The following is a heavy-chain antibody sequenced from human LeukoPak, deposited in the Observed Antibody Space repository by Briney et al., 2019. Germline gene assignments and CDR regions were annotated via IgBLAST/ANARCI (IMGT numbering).Heavy chain of an antibody. Sequence: GASVKVSCKAYGYTFTGYYMHWVRQAPGQGLEWMGWINPNSGGTNYAQKFQGWVTMTRDTSISTAYMELSRLRSDDTAVYYCARSEGSGTGAFDIWGQGTMVTVSS. CDR3: ARSEGSGTGAFDI. J-gene: IGHJ3*02. D-gene: IGHD1-1*01. V-gene: IGHV1-2*04. CDR2: INPNSGGT. CDR1: GYTFTGYY.